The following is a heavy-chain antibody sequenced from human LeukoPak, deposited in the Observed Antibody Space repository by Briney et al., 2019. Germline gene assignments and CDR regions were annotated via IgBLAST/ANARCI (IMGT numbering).Heavy chain of an antibody. D-gene: IGHD1-1*01. CDR3: AGGSTMTHWNFDP. CDR2: ISYDGSNK. V-gene: IGHV3-30-3*01. Sequence: GGSLRLSCAASGFTFSSYAMHWVRQAPGKGLEWVAVISYDGSNKYYADSVKGRFTISRDDSKNTLYLQLSSLRAEDTAIYYCAGGSTMTHWNFDPWGQGTLVTVSS. J-gene: IGHJ5*02. CDR1: GFTFSSYA.